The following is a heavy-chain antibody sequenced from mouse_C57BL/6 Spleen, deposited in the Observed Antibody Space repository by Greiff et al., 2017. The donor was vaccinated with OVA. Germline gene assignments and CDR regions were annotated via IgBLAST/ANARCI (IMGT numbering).Heavy chain of an antibody. CDR1: GYTFTSYW. Sequence: QVQLQQSGAELVRPGSSVKMSCKASGYTFTSYWMHWVKQRPIQGLEWIGNLYPSDSDTPYNQKFKDKATLTVDKSSSTAYMQLSSLTSEDSAVYYSARCRDGVDYWGQGTSVTVSS. J-gene: IGHJ4*01. CDR2: LYPSDSDT. CDR3: ARCRDGVDY. V-gene: IGHV1-52*01. D-gene: IGHD3-3*01.